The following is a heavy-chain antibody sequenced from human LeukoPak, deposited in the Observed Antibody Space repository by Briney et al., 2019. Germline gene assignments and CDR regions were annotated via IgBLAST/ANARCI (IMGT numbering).Heavy chain of an antibody. CDR3: ATPGSMVRGGTFDY. J-gene: IGHJ4*02. CDR1: GYTFTSYD. D-gene: IGHD3-10*01. Sequence: GASVKVSCKASGYTFTSYDINWVRQATRQGLEWMGCMNPNSGNTGYAQKFQGRVTMTRNTSISTAYMELSSLRSEDTAVYYCATPGSMVRGGTFDYWGQGTLVTVSS. CDR2: MNPNSGNT. V-gene: IGHV1-8*01.